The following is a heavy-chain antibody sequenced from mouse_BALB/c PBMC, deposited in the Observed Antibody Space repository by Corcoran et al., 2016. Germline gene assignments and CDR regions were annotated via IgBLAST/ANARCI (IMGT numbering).Heavy chain of an antibody. V-gene: IGHV1-34*02. Sequence: EVQLQQSGPELVKPGASVKISCKASGYSFTGYYMDWVKQSHVKSLEWIGRINPYNGATSYNQNFKDKASLTVDKSSSTAYMELHSLTSEDSAVYYCARSGDYDFDYWGQGTTLTVSS. CDR3: ARSGDYDFDY. CDR2: INPYNGAT. J-gene: IGHJ2*01. CDR1: GYSFTGYY. D-gene: IGHD2-4*01.